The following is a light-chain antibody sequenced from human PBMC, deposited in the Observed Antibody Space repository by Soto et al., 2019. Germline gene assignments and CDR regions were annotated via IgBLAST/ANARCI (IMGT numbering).Light chain of an antibody. CDR3: CSYAGSSTLV. J-gene: IGLJ1*01. Sequence: QSALTQPASVSGSPGQSITISCTGTSSDVGSYNLVSWYQQHPGKAPKLMSYEVSKRPSGVSNRFSGSKSGNTASLTISGLQAEDEADYYCCSYAGSSTLVFGTGTKLTVL. CDR2: EVS. V-gene: IGLV2-23*02. CDR1: SSDVGSYNL.